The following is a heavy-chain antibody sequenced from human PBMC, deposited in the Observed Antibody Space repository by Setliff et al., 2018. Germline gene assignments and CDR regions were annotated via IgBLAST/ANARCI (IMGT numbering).Heavy chain of an antibody. D-gene: IGHD3-10*02. CDR1: GFSFRNCW. Sequence: GGSLRLSCVGTGFSFRNCWASWVRQAPGKGPEWVASINPGGSEKYSVDSVRGRFTISRDNARNSLSLQMNSLRSDDTAVSYCLCAGTCSYWCQGTRVTVSS. CDR3: LCAGTCSY. V-gene: IGHV3-7*01. CDR2: INPGGSEK. J-gene: IGHJ1*01.